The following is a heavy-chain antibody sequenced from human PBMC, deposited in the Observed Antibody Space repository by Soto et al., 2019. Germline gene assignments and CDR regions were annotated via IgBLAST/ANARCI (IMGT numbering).Heavy chain of an antibody. D-gene: IGHD6-13*01. CDR2: INANNGNT. CDR1: GYTFTSYS. J-gene: IGHJ4*02. CDR3: ARSLAAGDY. Sequence: VASVKVSCKASGYTFTSYSMHWVRQAPGQRLEWMAIINANNGNTNYAQKLQGRVTLTRDTSTNTVYMELSSLRFEDTAVYYSARSLAAGDYWGQGTLVTVSS. V-gene: IGHV1-46*01.